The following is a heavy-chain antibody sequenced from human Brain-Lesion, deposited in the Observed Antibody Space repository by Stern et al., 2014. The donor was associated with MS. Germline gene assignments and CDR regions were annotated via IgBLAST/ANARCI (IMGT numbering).Heavy chain of an antibody. J-gene: IGHJ5*02. CDR2: LYYSGNT. CDR1: GGSVSSTSYA. CDR3: AGEEDIRYCSGGSCTGNWFDP. V-gene: IGHV4-39*01. Sequence: VQLVESGPGLVKPSETLSLTCTVAGGSVSSTSYAWAWIRQPPGKGLGWIGTLYYSGNTYYSPSHKSRLTISLDTSRNQFSLQLGSVTAADTAVYYCAGEEDIRYCSGGSCTGNWFDPWGQGTLVTVSS. D-gene: IGHD2-15*01.